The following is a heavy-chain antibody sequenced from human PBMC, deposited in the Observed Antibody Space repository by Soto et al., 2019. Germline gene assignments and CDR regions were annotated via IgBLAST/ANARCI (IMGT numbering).Heavy chain of an antibody. CDR2: ISYDGSSK. Sequence: QVQLVESGGGVVQPGRSLRLSCAASGFTFSANALHWVRQAPGKGLEWVAFISYDGSSKHYAVSVKGRFTISRDNSKNTLYLEVNSLRTEDTAVYYCARRVGDTDYWGQGTLVTVSS. D-gene: IGHD1-26*01. J-gene: IGHJ4*02. V-gene: IGHV3-30*03. CDR3: ARRVGDTDY. CDR1: GFTFSANA.